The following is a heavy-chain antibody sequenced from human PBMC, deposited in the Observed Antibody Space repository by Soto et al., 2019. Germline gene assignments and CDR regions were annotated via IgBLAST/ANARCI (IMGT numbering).Heavy chain of an antibody. CDR1: GFTFSSYA. D-gene: IGHD2-15*01. CDR2: VSVGGST. J-gene: IGHJ4*02. CDR3: AKRRGAGGHFDY. Sequence: GGSLRLSCAASGFTFSSYAMGWVRQGPGKGLEWVAVVSVGGSTHYADSVRGRFTISRDNSKNTLSLQMNSLTAEDTAVYFCAKRRGAGGHFDYWGQGALVTVSS. V-gene: IGHV3-23*01.